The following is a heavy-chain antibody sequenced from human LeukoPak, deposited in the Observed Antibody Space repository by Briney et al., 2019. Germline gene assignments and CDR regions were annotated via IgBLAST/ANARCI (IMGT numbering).Heavy chain of an antibody. CDR3: ITMGRGVTYTFYY. J-gene: IGHJ4*02. D-gene: IGHD3-10*01. CDR1: GGSISSSSYY. V-gene: IGHV4-39*01. Sequence: SGTLSLTCTVTGGSISSSSYYWGWIRQPPGKGLEWIGSIYYSGSTYYNPSLKSRVTISVDTSKNQFSLKLSSVTAANTAVYYCITMGRGVTYTFYYWAQGTLVTVSS. CDR2: IYYSGST.